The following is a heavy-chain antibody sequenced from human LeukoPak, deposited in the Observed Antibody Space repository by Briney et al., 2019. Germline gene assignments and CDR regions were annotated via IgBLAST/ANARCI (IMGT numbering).Heavy chain of an antibody. D-gene: IGHD2-2*01. V-gene: IGHV1-69*04. J-gene: IGHJ6*03. Sequence: SVKVSCKASEYTFTSYDINRVRQAPGQGLEWMGRIIPILGIANYAQKFQGRVTITADESTSTAYMELSSLRSEDTAVYYCARESQKSDLYCSSTSCLYSYYMDVWGKGTTVTVSS. CDR3: ARESQKSDLYCSSTSCLYSYYMDV. CDR2: IIPILGIA. CDR1: EYTFTSYD.